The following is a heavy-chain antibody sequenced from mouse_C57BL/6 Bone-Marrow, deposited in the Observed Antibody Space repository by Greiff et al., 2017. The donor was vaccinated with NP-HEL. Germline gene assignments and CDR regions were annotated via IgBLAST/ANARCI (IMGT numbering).Heavy chain of an antibody. J-gene: IGHJ2*01. D-gene: IGHD3-2*02. CDR1: GYTFTDYN. CDR2: INPNNGGT. V-gene: IGHV1-18*01. Sequence: VQLQQSGPELVKPGASVKIPCKASGYTFTDYNMDWVKQSHGKSLEWIGDINPNNGGTIYNQKFKGKATLTVDKSSSTAYMELRSLTSEDTAVYYCARSRLRQLRFFDYWGQGTTLTVSS. CDR3: ARSRLRQLRFFDY.